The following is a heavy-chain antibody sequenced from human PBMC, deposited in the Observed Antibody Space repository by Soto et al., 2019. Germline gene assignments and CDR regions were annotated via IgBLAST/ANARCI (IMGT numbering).Heavy chain of an antibody. CDR2: IIPIFGTT. D-gene: IGHD3-16*01. CDR3: ARVFPDGWVEPGVMRAYLDT. V-gene: IGHV1-69*01. Sequence: QVQLVQSGAEVKEPGSAVKVSCKAPADSFSSYRISWVRQAPAQGLEWMGGIIPIFGTTNYAEKFQGRVTITADESTNTAYMELSRLRSEDTALYYCARVFPDGWVEPGVMRAYLDTWGRGTLVTVS. J-gene: IGHJ4*02. CDR1: ADSFSSYR.